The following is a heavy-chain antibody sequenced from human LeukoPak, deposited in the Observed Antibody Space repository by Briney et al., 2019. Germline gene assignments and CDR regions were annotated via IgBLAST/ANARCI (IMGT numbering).Heavy chain of an antibody. CDR2: MHPDGTT. CDR3: ANRGSFGYLDR. V-gene: IGHV4-39*01. CDR1: GGAISSSNNF. J-gene: IGHJ4*02. Sequence: SETLSLTCTVSGGAISSSNNFWAWVRQPPGKGLEWIGSMHPDGTTYYSPSLKSRVTISADSSKNQLSLRLRSVTAADTAVYYCANRGSFGYLDRWCQGTLVIVSS. D-gene: IGHD3-3*02.